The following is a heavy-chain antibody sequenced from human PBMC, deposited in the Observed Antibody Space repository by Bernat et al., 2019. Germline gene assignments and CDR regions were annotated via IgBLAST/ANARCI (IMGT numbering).Heavy chain of an antibody. J-gene: IGHJ5*02. CDR1: GFTFSSYG. CDR2: IWYDGSNK. V-gene: IGHV3-33*01. CDR3: ARDSAAGIAKKWFDP. D-gene: IGHD6-13*01. Sequence: QVQLVESGGGVVQPGGSLRLSCAASGFTFSSYGMHWVRQAPGKGLEWVAVIWYDGSNKYYADSVKGRFTISRDNSKNTLYLEMNSLRAEDTAVYYCARDSAAGIAKKWFDPWRQGTLVTVSS.